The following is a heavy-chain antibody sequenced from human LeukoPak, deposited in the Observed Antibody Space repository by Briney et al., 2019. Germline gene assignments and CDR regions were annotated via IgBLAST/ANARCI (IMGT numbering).Heavy chain of an antibody. D-gene: IGHD2-21*02. CDR1: GGSISSSSYY. Sequence: SETLSLTCTVSGGSISSSSYYWGWIRQPPGKGLEWIGSIYYSGSTYYNPSLKSRVTISVDTSKNQFSLKLSSVTAADTAVYYCARDQPVIRDFDYWGQGTLVTVSS. CDR3: ARDQPVIRDFDY. V-gene: IGHV4-39*07. CDR2: IYYSGST. J-gene: IGHJ4*02.